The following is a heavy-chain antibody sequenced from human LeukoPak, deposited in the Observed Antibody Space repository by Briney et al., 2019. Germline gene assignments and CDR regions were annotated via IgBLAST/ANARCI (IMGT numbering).Heavy chain of an antibody. V-gene: IGHV3-9*01. CDR2: ISWNSGSI. Sequence: PGRSLRLSCAASGFTFDDYAMHWVRHAPGKGLEWVSGISWNSGSIGYADSVKGRFTISRDNAKNSLYLQMNNLRAEDTALYYCAKSIGIVDGYYFDYWGQGTLVTVSS. CDR3: AKSIGIVDGYYFDY. CDR1: GFTFDDYA. J-gene: IGHJ4*02. D-gene: IGHD5-12*01.